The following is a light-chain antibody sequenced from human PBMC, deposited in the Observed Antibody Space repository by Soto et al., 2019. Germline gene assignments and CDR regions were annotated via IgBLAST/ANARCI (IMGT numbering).Light chain of an antibody. V-gene: IGKV3-11*01. Sequence: EIVLTQSPATLSLSPGDRATLSCRASQSVSRSLTWCQQKPGQAPRLLIYDASTRATGIPPRFSGSGSGTDFTLTISSLEPEDFAVYYCQQRSNSFGGGTKVEIK. J-gene: IGKJ4*01. CDR2: DAS. CDR3: QQRSNS. CDR1: QSVSRS.